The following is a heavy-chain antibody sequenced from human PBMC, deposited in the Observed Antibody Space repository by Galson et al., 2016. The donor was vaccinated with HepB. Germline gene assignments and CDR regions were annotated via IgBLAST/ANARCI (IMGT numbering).Heavy chain of an antibody. CDR1: GYPFISYY. Sequence: SVKVSCKASGYPFISYYIHWVRQAPGQGLEWMGIINPRGGATIYAQKFRGSVTMTMDTSTSTVYMNLSSLRTEDTAIYYCARLATVSTPAFDYWGQGTLVTVSS. V-gene: IGHV1-46*01. J-gene: IGHJ4*02. CDR3: ARLATVSTPAFDY. D-gene: IGHD4-11*01. CDR2: INPRGGAT.